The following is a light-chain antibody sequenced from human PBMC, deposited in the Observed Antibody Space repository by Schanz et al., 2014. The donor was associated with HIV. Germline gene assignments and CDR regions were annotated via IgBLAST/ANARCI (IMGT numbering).Light chain of an antibody. CDR3: SSYTSSSTLV. V-gene: IGLV2-14*01. CDR1: RSDVGGYDL. CDR2: DVS. Sequence: QSALTQPASVSGSPGQSVTISCSGTRSDVGGYDLVSWYQQHPGKAPKLMIYDVSNRPSGVSNRFSGSKSGNTASLTISGLQAEDKADYYCSSYTSSSTLVFGGGTQLTVL. J-gene: IGLJ2*01.